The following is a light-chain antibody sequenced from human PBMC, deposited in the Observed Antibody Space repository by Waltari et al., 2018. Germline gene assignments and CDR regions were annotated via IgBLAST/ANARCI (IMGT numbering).Light chain of an antibody. CDR2: YVS. Sequence: QSALTQPASVSGSPGQSITISCTGSSSNIGAYNFVSWYQQHPGKAPQLMIYYVSKRPSGVSNRFSGSKSGNTASLTIYGLQVEDEADYFCSSYTTTNIVVFGGGTELTVL. J-gene: IGLJ2*01. V-gene: IGLV2-14*03. CDR1: SSNIGAYNF. CDR3: SSYTTTNIVV.